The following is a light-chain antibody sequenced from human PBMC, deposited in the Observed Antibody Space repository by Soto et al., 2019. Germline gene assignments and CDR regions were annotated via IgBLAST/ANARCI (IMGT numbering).Light chain of an antibody. CDR2: DDR. Sequence: SYELTQPPSVSVAPGQTARITCGGNNIGSKTVHWYQQKPGQAPVVVVYDDRDRTSGIPERFSGSNSGNTATLTISRVEVGDEADYYCQVWDSRSDHVVFGGGTKLTVL. CDR3: QVWDSRSDHVV. J-gene: IGLJ2*01. CDR1: NIGSKT. V-gene: IGLV3-21*02.